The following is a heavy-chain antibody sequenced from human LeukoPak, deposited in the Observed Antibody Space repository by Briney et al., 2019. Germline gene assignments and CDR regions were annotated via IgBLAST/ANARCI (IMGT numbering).Heavy chain of an antibody. V-gene: IGHV4-38-2*02. J-gene: IGHJ4*02. CDR2: IYHSGST. CDR1: GYSISSGYY. D-gene: IGHD3/OR15-3a*01. CDR3: ARVAAWDWISPRPFDY. Sequence: PSETLSLTCTVSGYSISSGYYWGWIRQPPGKGLEWIGSIYHSGSTYYNPSLKSRVTISVDTSKNQFSLKLSSVTAADTAVYYCARVAAWDWISPRPFDYWGQGTLVTVSS.